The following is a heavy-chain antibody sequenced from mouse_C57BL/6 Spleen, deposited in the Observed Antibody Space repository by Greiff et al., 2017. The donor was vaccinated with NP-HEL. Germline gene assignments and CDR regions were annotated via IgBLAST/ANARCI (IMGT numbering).Heavy chain of an antibody. Sequence: QVQLQQSGAELVRPGASVKLSCKASGYTFTDYYINWVKQRPGQGLEWIARIYPGSGNTYYNEKFKGKATLTAEKSSSTAYMQLSSLTSEDSAVYFCSRSGDYDPYWYFDVWGTGTTVTVSS. D-gene: IGHD2-4*01. J-gene: IGHJ1*03. CDR3: SRSGDYDPYWYFDV. CDR2: IYPGSGNT. CDR1: GYTFTDYY. V-gene: IGHV1-76*01.